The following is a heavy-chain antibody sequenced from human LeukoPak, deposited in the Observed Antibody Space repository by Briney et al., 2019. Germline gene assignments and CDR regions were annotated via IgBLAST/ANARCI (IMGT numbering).Heavy chain of an antibody. J-gene: IGHJ4*02. D-gene: IGHD1-1*01. V-gene: IGHV4-59*01. CDR1: GGSISSYY. Sequence: PSETLSLTCTVSGGSISSYYWSWIRQPPGKGLEWIGYIYYSGSTNYNPSLKSRVTISVDTSKNQFSLKLSSVTAADTAVYYCARESTNERPGCWGQGTLVTVSS. CDR3: ARESTNERPGC. CDR2: IYYSGST.